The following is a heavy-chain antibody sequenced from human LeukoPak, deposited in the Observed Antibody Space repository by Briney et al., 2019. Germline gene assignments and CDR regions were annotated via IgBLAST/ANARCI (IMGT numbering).Heavy chain of an antibody. V-gene: IGHV3-64D*06. J-gene: IGHJ4*02. CDR1: GFTFSSYG. CDR2: ISSDGGGT. CDR3: VRYTDSSYPD. Sequence: PGGSLRLSCAASGFTFSSYGMHWVRQAPGKGLEYVSAISSDGGGTYYTDSVKGRFTISRDNSKSTLYLQMSSLRPEDTAVYYCVRYTDSSYPDWGQGTLVTVSS. D-gene: IGHD1-14*01.